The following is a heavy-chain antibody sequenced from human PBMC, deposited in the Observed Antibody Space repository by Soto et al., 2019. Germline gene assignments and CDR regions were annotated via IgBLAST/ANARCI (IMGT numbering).Heavy chain of an antibody. D-gene: IGHD5-18*01. V-gene: IGHV3-7*01. CDR3: AGIHSGY. Sequence: PXGSLRLSCAASGFTLGSHWMSWVRQAPGKGLEWVASIKEDGSENFYVESVKGRFTISRDNDKNSLYLQMISLRAEDTAVYYCAGIHSGYWGQGNLVTVSS. J-gene: IGHJ4*02. CDR2: IKEDGSEN. CDR1: GFTLGSHW.